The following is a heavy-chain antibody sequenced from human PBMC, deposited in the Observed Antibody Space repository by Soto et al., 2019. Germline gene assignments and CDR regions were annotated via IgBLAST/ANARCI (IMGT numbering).Heavy chain of an antibody. Sequence: QITLKESGPTLVKPTQTLTLTCTFSGFSLSTSGVGVGWIRQPPGKALEWLALIYLDYDKRYSPSLKSRLTITNETYKYLVVLTRTKTDPLDTATYYCAHGLATIAAAVSDAFDTWGQGTIVTVSS. V-gene: IGHV2-5*02. J-gene: IGHJ3*02. CDR2: IYLDYDK. D-gene: IGHD6-13*01. CDR3: AHGLATIAAAVSDAFDT. CDR1: GFSLSTSGVG.